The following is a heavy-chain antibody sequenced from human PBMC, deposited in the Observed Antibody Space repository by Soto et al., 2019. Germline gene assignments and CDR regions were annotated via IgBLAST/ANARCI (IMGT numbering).Heavy chain of an antibody. J-gene: IGHJ6*02. CDR3: ARDPFDCSGGSCQHRDYYYGMDV. V-gene: IGHV1-69*01. D-gene: IGHD2-15*01. CDR1: GGTFSSYA. CDR2: IIPIFGTA. Sequence: QVQLVQSGAEVKKPGSSVKVSCKASGGTFSSYAISWVRQAPGQGLEWMGGIIPIFGTANYAQKFQGRVTITADESTSTAYMELSSLRSEDTAVYYCARDPFDCSGGSCQHRDYYYGMDVWGQGTTVTVSS.